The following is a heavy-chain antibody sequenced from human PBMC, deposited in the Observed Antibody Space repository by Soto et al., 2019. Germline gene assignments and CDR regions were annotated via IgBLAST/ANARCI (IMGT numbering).Heavy chain of an antibody. CDR3: ARDYYDSSGYPKWFDP. D-gene: IGHD3-22*01. CDR2: IYYSGST. CDR1: GGSISSYY. J-gene: IGHJ5*02. Sequence: SETLSLTCTVSGGSISSYYWSWIRQPPGKGLEWIGYIYYSGSTNYNPSLKSRVTISVDTSKNQFSLKLSSVTAADTAVYYCARDYYDSSGYPKWFDPWGQGTLVTVSS. V-gene: IGHV4-59*01.